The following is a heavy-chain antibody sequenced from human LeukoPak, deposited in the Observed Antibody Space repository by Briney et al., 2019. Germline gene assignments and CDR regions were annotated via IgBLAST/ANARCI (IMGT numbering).Heavy chain of an antibody. CDR3: AGLVGRYSSGLYYYYFDY. J-gene: IGHJ4*02. D-gene: IGHD3-22*01. CDR2: INHSGST. Sequence: SETLSLTCAVYGGSFSGYYWSWIRQPPGKGLEWIGEINHSGSTNYNPSLKSRVTISVDTSKNQFFLNLSSVTAADTAVYYCAGLVGRYSSGLYYYYFDYWGQGTLVTVSS. V-gene: IGHV4-34*01. CDR1: GGSFSGYY.